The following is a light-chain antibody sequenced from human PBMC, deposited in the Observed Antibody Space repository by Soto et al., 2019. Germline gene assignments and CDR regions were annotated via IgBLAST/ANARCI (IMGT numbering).Light chain of an antibody. J-gene: IGKJ3*01. CDR3: HQYGSTPFT. CDR2: GAS. Sequence: EVVLTQSPGTLSLSPGDRATLSCRASQGVSANYLAWYQQKLGQAPRLLIYGASSMATDTPDRFSGNGSGKDFTLTISRLEPEEFAVYYCHQYGSTPFTFGPGTKVDIK. V-gene: IGKV3-20*01. CDR1: QGVSANY.